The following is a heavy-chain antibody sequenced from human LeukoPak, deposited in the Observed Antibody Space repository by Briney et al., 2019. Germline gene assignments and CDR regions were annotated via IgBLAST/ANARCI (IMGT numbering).Heavy chain of an antibody. D-gene: IGHD4-11*01. CDR2: MYSGGST. CDR1: GFTLSSYY. J-gene: IGHJ6*02. Sequence: GGSLRLSCAASGFTLSSYYMTWVRQAPGKGLEWVSVMYSGGSTYYADSVKGRVAISRDNSQNTVFLQMNSVRVEDTAVYYCARSYSNHLFGMDVWGQGTAVTVSS. CDR3: ARSYSNHLFGMDV. V-gene: IGHV3-66*01.